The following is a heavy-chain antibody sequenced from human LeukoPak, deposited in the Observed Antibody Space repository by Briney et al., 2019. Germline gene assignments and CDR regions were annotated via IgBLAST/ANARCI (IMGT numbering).Heavy chain of an antibody. Sequence: PSETLSLTCTVSGGSISSYYWSWIRQPPGKGLEWIGYIHYSGSTNYNPSLNNPSLNSRVTISVDTSKNQFSLKLSSVTAADTAVYYCARHGSQQLVWTLWGQGTLVTVSS. CDR3: ARHGSQQLVWTL. J-gene: IGHJ4*02. V-gene: IGHV4-59*08. D-gene: IGHD6-13*01. CDR1: GGSISSYY. CDR2: IHYSGST.